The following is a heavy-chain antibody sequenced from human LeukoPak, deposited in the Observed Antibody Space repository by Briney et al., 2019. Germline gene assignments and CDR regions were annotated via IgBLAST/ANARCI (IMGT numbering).Heavy chain of an antibody. Sequence: PGGSLRLSCAASGFTFSSYGMHWVRQAPGKGLEWVAVIWYDGSNKYYADSVKGRFTISRDNSKNTLYLQMNSLRAEDTAVYYCAREGPDSSGYYLDYWGQGTLVTVSS. CDR3: AREGPDSSGYYLDY. CDR2: IWYDGSNK. V-gene: IGHV3-33*01. J-gene: IGHJ4*02. CDR1: GFTFSSYG. D-gene: IGHD3-22*01.